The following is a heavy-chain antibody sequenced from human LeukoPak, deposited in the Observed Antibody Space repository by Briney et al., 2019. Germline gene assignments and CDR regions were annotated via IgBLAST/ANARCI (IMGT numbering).Heavy chain of an antibody. J-gene: IGHJ4*02. V-gene: IGHV4-34*01. D-gene: IGHD4-11*01. CDR3: ARGYSKAAYFDY. CDR1: GGSFSGYY. CDR2: INHSGST. Sequence: DPSETLSLTCAVYGGSFSGYYWSWIRQPPGKGLAWIGEINHSGSTNYNPSLKSRVTLSADTSKKQFSLKLSSVTAADTAMYSCARGYSKAAYFDYWGQGTLVTVSS.